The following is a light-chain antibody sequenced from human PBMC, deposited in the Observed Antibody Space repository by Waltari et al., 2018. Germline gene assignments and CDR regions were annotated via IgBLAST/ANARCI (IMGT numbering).Light chain of an antibody. Sequence: QSALTQPASVSGSPGQSITISCTGTSSDVGGYNVVSWPQPPPGKAPNPIIFEVSNRPAGVSIRFSGSKSGNTASLTISGLQAEDEADYYCTSYITTRGDWVFGGGTKLTVL. J-gene: IGLJ3*02. CDR2: EVS. V-gene: IGLV2-14*01. CDR1: SSDVGGYNV. CDR3: TSYITTRGDWV.